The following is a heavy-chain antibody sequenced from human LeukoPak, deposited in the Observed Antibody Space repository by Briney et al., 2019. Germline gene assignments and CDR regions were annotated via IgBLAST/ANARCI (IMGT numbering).Heavy chain of an antibody. CDR1: GGSISSGSYY. CDR3: ARSPGVGATRGSFDY. J-gene: IGHJ4*02. V-gene: IGHV4-61*02. Sequence: SQTLSLTCTVSGGSISSGSYYWSWIRQPAGKGLEWIGRIYTYESPNYNPSLKSRVTISVDTSKNQFSLKLTSVTAADTAVYFCARSPGVGATRGSFDYWGQGTLVTVSS. D-gene: IGHD1-26*01. CDR2: IYTYESP.